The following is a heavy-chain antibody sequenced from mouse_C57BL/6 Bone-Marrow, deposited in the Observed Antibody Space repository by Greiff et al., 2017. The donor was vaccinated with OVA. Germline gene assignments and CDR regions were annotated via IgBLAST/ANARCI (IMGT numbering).Heavy chain of an antibody. CDR3: ARKRITTVLDYAMDY. Sequence: QVQLQQPGAELVKPGASVKMSCKASGYTFTSYWITWVKQRPGQGLEWIGDIYPGSGSTNYNEKFKSKATLTVDTSSSTAYMQLSSLTSEDSAVYYCARKRITTVLDYAMDYWGQGTSVTVSS. V-gene: IGHV1-55*01. J-gene: IGHJ4*01. D-gene: IGHD1-1*01. CDR1: GYTFTSYW. CDR2: IYPGSGST.